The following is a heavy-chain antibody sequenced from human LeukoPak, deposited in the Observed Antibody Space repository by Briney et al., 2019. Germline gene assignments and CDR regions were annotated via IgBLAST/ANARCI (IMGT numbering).Heavy chain of an antibody. V-gene: IGHV3-53*01. CDR1: GFTVNSYY. Sequence: GGSLRLSCAASGFTVNSYYMSWVRQAPGKGLEWVSLIYGDGSTSYADSVKGRFTISRDNSKKTLSLQMNSLRAEVTAMYYCARGGSGYYWAFDCWGQGTLVTVSS. J-gene: IGHJ4*02. CDR3: ARGGSGYYWAFDC. CDR2: IYGDGST. D-gene: IGHD3-22*01.